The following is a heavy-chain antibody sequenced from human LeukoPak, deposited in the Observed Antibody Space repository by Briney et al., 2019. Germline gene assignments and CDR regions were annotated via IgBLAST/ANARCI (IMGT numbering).Heavy chain of an antibody. CDR2: ISTSGNYI. CDR1: GFTFSNYS. CDR3: ARIQYYDFWSGYYPFDY. Sequence: GGSLRLSCAASGFTFSNYSMNWVRQAPGQGLEWVSSISTSGNYIYYADSVKGRFTISRDNAKNSLYLQLNSLRAEDTAVYYCARIQYYDFWSGYYPFDYWGQGTLVTVSS. J-gene: IGHJ4*02. V-gene: IGHV3-21*01. D-gene: IGHD3-3*01.